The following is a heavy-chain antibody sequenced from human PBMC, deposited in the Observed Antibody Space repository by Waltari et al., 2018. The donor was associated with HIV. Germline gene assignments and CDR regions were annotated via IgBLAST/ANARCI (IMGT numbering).Heavy chain of an antibody. Sequence: EVQLVESGGGLVQPGGCMRLSGAASGFTCSDRYMDGVREAPGKGLEWVARSRNKANSYTTEYSASVKGRFTISRDESANSLFLQMNSLKSEDTAVYYCAASEPRSGWRSFDYWGQGSLVTVSS. CDR2: SRNKANSYTT. CDR3: AASEPRSGWRSFDY. CDR1: GFTCSDRY. D-gene: IGHD6-19*01. J-gene: IGHJ4*02. V-gene: IGHV3-72*01.